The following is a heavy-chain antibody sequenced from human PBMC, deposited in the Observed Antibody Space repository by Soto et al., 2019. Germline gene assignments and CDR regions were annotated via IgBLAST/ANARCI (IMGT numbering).Heavy chain of an antibody. CDR3: AKFLGSCTGGGCYSEYFDY. J-gene: IGHJ4*02. Sequence: EVQLLESGGGLVQTGGSLELSCLASGFIFNKFAMAWVRQAPGQGLEWISAISGSGDTTYYSDSVTGRFTISRDPSKNRLSLKMTSLSAEDTAVYFCAKFLGSCTGGGCYSEYFDYWGQGTLVTVSS. D-gene: IGHD2-15*01. V-gene: IGHV3-23*01. CDR2: ISGSGDTT. CDR1: GFIFNKFA.